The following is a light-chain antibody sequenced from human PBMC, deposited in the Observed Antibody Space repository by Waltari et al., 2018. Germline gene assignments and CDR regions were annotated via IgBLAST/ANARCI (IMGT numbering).Light chain of an antibody. CDR3: AAWDDSLNGLYV. Sequence: QSVLTQPPSASGTPGQRVTISCSGSSSNIGSNTVPWSQQLPGTAPKRLIYSNNQRPSGGPDRFSGSKSGTSASLAISGLQSEDEADYYCAAWDDSLNGLYVFGTGTKVTVL. V-gene: IGLV1-44*01. J-gene: IGLJ1*01. CDR2: SNN. CDR1: SSNIGSNT.